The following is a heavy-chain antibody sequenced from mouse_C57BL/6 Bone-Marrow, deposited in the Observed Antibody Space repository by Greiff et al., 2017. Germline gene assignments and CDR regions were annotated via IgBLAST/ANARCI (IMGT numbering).Heavy chain of an antibody. Sequence: EVQLVESGGGLVKPGGSLKLSCAASGFTFSSYTMSWVRQTPEKRLEWVATISGGGGNTYYPDSVKGRFTISRDNAKSTLYLQMSSLRSEDTALYYCARGYYYGSSLYFDYWGQGTTLTVSS. CDR2: ISGGGGNT. CDR3: ARGYYYGSSLYFDY. CDR1: GFTFSSYT. D-gene: IGHD1-1*01. J-gene: IGHJ2*01. V-gene: IGHV5-9*01.